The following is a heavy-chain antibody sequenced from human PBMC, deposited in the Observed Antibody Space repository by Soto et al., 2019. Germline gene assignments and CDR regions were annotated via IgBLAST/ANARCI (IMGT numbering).Heavy chain of an antibody. CDR2: INHSGST. V-gene: IGHV4-34*01. Sequence: QVQLQQWGAGLLKPSETLSLTCAVYGGSFSGYYWSWIRQPPGKGLEWIGEINHSGSTNYNPSLKRRVTLSVDTSKNQCSRKLSSVTAADTAVYYCASDIVVVPAARGYYFDYWGQGTLVTVS. J-gene: IGHJ4*02. CDR1: GGSFSGYY. CDR3: ASDIVVVPAARGYYFDY. D-gene: IGHD2-2*01.